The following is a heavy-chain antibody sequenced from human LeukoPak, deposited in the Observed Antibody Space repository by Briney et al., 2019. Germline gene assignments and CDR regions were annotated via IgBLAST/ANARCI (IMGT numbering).Heavy chain of an antibody. D-gene: IGHD7-27*01. Sequence: SETLSLTCTVSGGSISSNSYYWGWIRQSPGKGLEWIGSIYYSGSTYYNPSLKSRVTISVDTSKNQFSLKLSSVAAADTAVYFCARQSGAYYFDSWGQGTLVTVSS. CDR1: GGSISSNSYY. V-gene: IGHV4-39*01. CDR2: IYYSGST. CDR3: ARQSGAYYFDS. J-gene: IGHJ4*02.